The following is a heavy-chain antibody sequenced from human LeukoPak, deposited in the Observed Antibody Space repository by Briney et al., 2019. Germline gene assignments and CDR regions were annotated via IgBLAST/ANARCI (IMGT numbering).Heavy chain of an antibody. CDR1: GGSFSGYY. J-gene: IGHJ4*02. CDR2: INHSGST. Sequence: SETLSLTCAVYGGSFSGYYWSWIRQPPGKGLEWIGEINHSGSTNYNPSLKSRVTISVDTSKNQFSLKLSSVTAADTAVYYCARAEGYSYGYTGELDYWGQGTLVTVSS. CDR3: ARAEGYSYGYTGELDY. D-gene: IGHD5-18*01. V-gene: IGHV4-34*01.